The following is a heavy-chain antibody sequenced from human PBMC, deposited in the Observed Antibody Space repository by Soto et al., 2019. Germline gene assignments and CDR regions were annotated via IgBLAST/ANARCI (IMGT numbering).Heavy chain of an antibody. D-gene: IGHD2-8*01. CDR1: GFTFTSSA. V-gene: IGHV1-58*01. CDR2: IAVGSGYT. Sequence: QMQLEQSGPEVKKPGTSVKVSCKASGFTFTSSAFQWVRQARGHRLEWIGWIAVGSGYTNYAQSFQDRVTLTRDMSTATTYMELSSLTSEDTAIYYCAADVTAWQQMVPSDYWGQGTLVTVSS. CDR3: AADVTAWQQMVPSDY. J-gene: IGHJ4*02.